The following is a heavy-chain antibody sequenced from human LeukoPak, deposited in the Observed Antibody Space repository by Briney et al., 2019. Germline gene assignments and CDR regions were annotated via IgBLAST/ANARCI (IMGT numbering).Heavy chain of an antibody. Sequence: ASVKVSCKASGYTLTSYDINWVRQATGQGLEWMGWMNPNSGRTGYAQNFQGRITITRNTSISTAYMELSRLRSDDTAVYYCARVRDYYDSSGYYQTWGQGTLVTVSS. J-gene: IGHJ5*02. CDR1: GYTLTSYD. D-gene: IGHD3-22*01. V-gene: IGHV1-8*01. CDR2: MNPNSGRT. CDR3: ARVRDYYDSSGYYQT.